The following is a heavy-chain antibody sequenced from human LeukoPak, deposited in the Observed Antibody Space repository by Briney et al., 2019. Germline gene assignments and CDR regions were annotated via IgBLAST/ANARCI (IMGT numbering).Heavy chain of an antibody. Sequence: ASVKVSCKASGYTFTSYGISWVRQAPGQGLEWMGWISAYNGNTNYAQKLQGRVTMTTDTSTSTDYMELRSLRSDDTAVYYCARPFNSGSYDHWGQGTPVTVSS. D-gene: IGHD1-26*01. CDR2: ISAYNGNT. V-gene: IGHV1-18*01. CDR3: ARPFNSGSYDH. CDR1: GYTFTSYG. J-gene: IGHJ5*02.